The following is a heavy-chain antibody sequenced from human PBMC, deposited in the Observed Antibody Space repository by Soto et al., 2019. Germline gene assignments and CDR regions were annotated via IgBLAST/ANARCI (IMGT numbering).Heavy chain of an antibody. V-gene: IGHV1-2*04. CDR2: INPNSGGT. CDR1: GYTFTGYY. CDR3: ARGRVRGVTPNWFDP. D-gene: IGHD3-10*01. Sequence: QVQLVQSGAEVKKPGASVKVSCKASGYTFTGYYMHWVRQAPGQGLEWMGWINPNSGGTNYAQKFQGWVTMTRDTSSSTAYMELSRLRSDDTAVYYCARGRVRGVTPNWFDPWGQGTLVTVSS. J-gene: IGHJ5*02.